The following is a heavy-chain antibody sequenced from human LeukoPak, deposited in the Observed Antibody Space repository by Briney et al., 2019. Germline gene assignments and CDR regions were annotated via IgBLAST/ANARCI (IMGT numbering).Heavy chain of an antibody. V-gene: IGHV3-74*01. D-gene: IGHD1-26*01. CDR1: EFTFSNYW. CDR3: ARRPEPQRGSHYTNYYYYYMDV. J-gene: IGHJ6*03. Sequence: GGSLRLSCAASEFTFSNYWMHWVRQAPGKGLVWVSRINSDGINTSYADSVKGRFTISRDNAKNTLNLQMNSLRAEDTAVYYCARRPEPQRGSHYTNYYYYYMDVWGKGTTVTISS. CDR2: INSDGINT.